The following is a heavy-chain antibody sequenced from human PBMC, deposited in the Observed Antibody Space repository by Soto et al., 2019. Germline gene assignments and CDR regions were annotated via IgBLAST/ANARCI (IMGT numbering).Heavy chain of an antibody. CDR2: IYYSGST. J-gene: IGHJ4*02. Sequence: SETLSLTCTVSGGSISSYYWSWIRQPPGKGLEWIGYIYYSGSTNYNPSLKSRVTISVDTSKNQFSLKLSSVTAADTAVYYCAILAVAGNYFDYWGQGTLVTVSS. D-gene: IGHD6-19*01. CDR3: AILAVAGNYFDY. CDR1: GGSISSYY. V-gene: IGHV4-59*12.